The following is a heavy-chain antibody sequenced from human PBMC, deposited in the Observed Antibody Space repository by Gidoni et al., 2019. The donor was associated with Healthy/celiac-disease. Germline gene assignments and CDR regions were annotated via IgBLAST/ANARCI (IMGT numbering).Heavy chain of an antibody. CDR3: AREMGYCTSTSCFGSWFDP. D-gene: IGHD2-2*01. V-gene: IGHV4-59*01. CDR1: GGSISRSF. J-gene: IGHJ5*02. Sequence: QVQLQESGPGMVKPSETLSLTCTVSGGSISRSFWSWIRQPPGKGLEWIGYIYSTGSTNYNPSLQSRVTISLDKSKNQFSLNLNSVTAADTAVYYCAREMGYCTSTSCFGSWFDPWGQGTLVTVSS. CDR2: IYSTGST.